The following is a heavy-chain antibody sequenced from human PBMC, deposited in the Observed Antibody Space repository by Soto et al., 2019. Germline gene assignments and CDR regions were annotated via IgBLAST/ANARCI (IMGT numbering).Heavy chain of an antibody. Sequence: SETLSLTCTVSGGSISSYYWSWIRQPPGKGLEWIGYIYYSGSTNYNPSLKSRVTISVDTSKNQFSLKLSSVTAADTAVYYCARVDPKLLWDSGYYMDVWGKGTTVTVSS. J-gene: IGHJ6*03. D-gene: IGHD2-2*01. CDR3: ARVDPKLLWDSGYYMDV. CDR1: GGSISSYY. V-gene: IGHV4-59*01. CDR2: IYYSGST.